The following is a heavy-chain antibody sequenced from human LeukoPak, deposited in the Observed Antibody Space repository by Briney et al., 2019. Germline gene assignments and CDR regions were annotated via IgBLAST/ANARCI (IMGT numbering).Heavy chain of an antibody. J-gene: IGHJ4*02. CDR2: ISFDGNNK. V-gene: IGHV3-30-3*01. D-gene: IGHD6-6*01. CDR1: GFTFRNFV. Sequence: PGGSLRLSCATSGFTFRNFVMHWVRQAPGRGLEWMAVISFDGNNKYYADSVKGRFTISRDNSKNTLYVQMNSLRAEDTAVYYCVRGRDTTFSSSLAYWGQGTLVTVSS. CDR3: VRGRDTTFSSSLAY.